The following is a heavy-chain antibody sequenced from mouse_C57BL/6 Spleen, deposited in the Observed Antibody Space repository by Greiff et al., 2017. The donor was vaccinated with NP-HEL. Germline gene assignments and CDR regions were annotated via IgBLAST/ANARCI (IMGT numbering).Heavy chain of an antibody. CDR1: GFTFSSYG. V-gene: IGHV5-6*01. D-gene: IGHD2-1*01. Sequence: VMLVESGGDLVKPGGSLKLSCAASGFTFSSYGMSWVRQTPDKRLEWVATISSGGSYTYYPDSVKGRFTISRDNAKNTLYLQMSSLKSEDTAMYYCARHVHRFYGKDAMDYWGQGTSVTVSS. J-gene: IGHJ4*01. CDR3: ARHVHRFYGKDAMDY. CDR2: ISSGGSYT.